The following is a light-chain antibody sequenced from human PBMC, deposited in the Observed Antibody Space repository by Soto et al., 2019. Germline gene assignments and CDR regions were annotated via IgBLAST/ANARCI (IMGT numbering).Light chain of an antibody. J-gene: IGLJ1*01. CDR3: SSYTTSNTRQIA. Sequence: CARTQAFSRHRVPGQGSTISHTRTSRDVGGYNYVSWYQQHPAKAPKFMIYDVSNRPSGVSNRFSGSKSGNTASLTISGLQAEDEADYYCSSYTTSNTRQIAFGTGTKVTVL. CDR2: DVS. V-gene: IGLV2-14*01. CDR1: SRDVGGYNY.